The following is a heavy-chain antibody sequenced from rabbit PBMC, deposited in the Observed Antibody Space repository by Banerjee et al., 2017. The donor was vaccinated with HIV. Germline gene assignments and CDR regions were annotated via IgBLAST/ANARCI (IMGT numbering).Heavy chain of an antibody. D-gene: IGHD8-1*01. CDR1: GLDFSSSYW. J-gene: IGHJ4*01. CDR3: ARDRLGSYYSLNL. CDR2: IDAGSSGST. Sequence: QSLEESGRDLVKPGASLTLTCKASGLDFSSSYWISWVRQAPGKGLEWIACIDAGSSGSTYYASWAKGRFTISKTSSTTVTLQMTSLTAADTATYFCARDRLGSYYSLNLWGPGTLVTVS. V-gene: IGHV1S40*01.